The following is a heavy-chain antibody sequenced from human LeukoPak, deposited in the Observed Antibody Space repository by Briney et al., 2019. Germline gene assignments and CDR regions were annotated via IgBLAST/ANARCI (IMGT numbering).Heavy chain of an antibody. CDR1: GASISNYY. J-gene: IGHJ4*02. CDR2: IHSSGGS. V-gene: IGHV4-4*09. D-gene: IGHD1-26*01. Sequence: SETLSLTCTVSGASISNYYWSWIRQTPEKGLEWMGHIHSSGGSSYYPSLKSRLTLSIDTSRNQLSLKLPSVTAADTAVYFCARLGSYHDFWGQGALVTVAS. CDR3: ARLGSYHDF.